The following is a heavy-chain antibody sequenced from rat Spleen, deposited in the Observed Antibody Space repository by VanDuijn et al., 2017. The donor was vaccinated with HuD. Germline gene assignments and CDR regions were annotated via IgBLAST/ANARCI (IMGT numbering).Heavy chain of an antibody. D-gene: IGHD1-10*01. Sequence: EVQLQESGPGLVKPSQSLSLTCSVTGYSITSSYRWNWIRKFPGNKMEWMGYISYSGSTSYNPSLKSRIYITRDTSKEQFFLQVNSVTTEDTATYYCARGGNYYDVKDAWGQGASVTVSS. CDR1: GYSITSSYR. J-gene: IGHJ4*01. CDR3: ARGGNYYDVKDA. CDR2: ISYSGST. V-gene: IGHV3-3*01.